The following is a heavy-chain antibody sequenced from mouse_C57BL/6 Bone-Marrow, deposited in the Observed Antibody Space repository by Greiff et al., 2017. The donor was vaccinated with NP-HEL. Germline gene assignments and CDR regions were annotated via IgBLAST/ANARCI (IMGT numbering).Heavy chain of an antibody. V-gene: IGHV14-4*01. CDR2: IDPENGDT. J-gene: IGHJ4*01. Sequence: EVQLQQSGAELVKPGASVKLSCKASGYTFTSYWMHWVKQRPGRGLEWIGRIDPENGDTEYASKFQGKATITADTSSNTAYLQLSSLTSEDTAVYYCTSGNYDAMDYWGQGTSVTVSS. CDR3: TSGNYDAMDY. D-gene: IGHD2-1*01. CDR1: GYTFTSYW.